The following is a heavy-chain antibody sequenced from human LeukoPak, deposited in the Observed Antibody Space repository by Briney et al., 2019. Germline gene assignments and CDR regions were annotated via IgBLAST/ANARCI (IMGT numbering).Heavy chain of an antibody. V-gene: IGHV3-23*01. D-gene: IGHD3-9*01. J-gene: IGHJ4*02. CDR3: AKAPKDGLVLRYFDWQPSVDY. Sequence: HSSETLSLTCTVSGGSISSYYWSWVRQAPGKGLEWVSAISGSGGSTYYADSVKGRFTISRDNSKNTLYLQMNSLRAEDTAVYYCAKAPKDGLVLRYFDWQPSVDYWGQGTLVTVSS. CDR2: ISGSGGST. CDR1: GGSISSYY.